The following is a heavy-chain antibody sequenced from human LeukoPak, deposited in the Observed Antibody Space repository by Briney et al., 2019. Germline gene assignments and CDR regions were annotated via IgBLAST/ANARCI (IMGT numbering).Heavy chain of an antibody. V-gene: IGHV4-59*12. Sequence: PSETLSLTCTVSGGSISSYYWSWLRQPPGKGLEWIGYIYYSGSTNYNPPLKSRVTISVDTSKNQFSRKLSSVTAADTAVYYCARGQGATVPQVGKNWFDPWGQGTRVTVSS. CDR2: IYYSGST. CDR1: GGSISSYY. J-gene: IGHJ5*02. D-gene: IGHD1-26*01. CDR3: ARGQGATVPQVGKNWFDP.